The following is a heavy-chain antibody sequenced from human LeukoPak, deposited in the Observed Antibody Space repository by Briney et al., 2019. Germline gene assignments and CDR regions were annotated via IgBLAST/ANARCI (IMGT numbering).Heavy chain of an antibody. D-gene: IGHD4-23*01. Sequence: ASVKVSCKASGYTFTAYGITWVRQAPGQGLEWMGWSSAYNGDTNQAQKFQGRVTMTTDTSTSTAYMELRSLRSDDTAVYYCAGGNSGHNWFDPWGQGTPVAVSS. J-gene: IGHJ5*02. V-gene: IGHV1-18*01. CDR1: GYTFTAYG. CDR3: AGGNSGHNWFDP. CDR2: SSAYNGDT.